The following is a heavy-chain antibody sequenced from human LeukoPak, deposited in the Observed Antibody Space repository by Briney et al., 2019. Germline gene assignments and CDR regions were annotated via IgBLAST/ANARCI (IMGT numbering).Heavy chain of an antibody. CDR1: GASFSGYS. J-gene: IGHJ5*02. CDR2: VNRVGYT. D-gene: IGHD6-25*01. Sequence: KPSETLSLTCAVHGASFSGYSWSWIRQSPGKGLEWIGEVNRVGYTIYNPSLKSRVSISIDTSTTQFSLRLTSVTVADTAVYFCARERVVSDYNWFDPWGQGTLVTVSS. V-gene: IGHV4-34*01. CDR3: ARERVVSDYNWFDP.